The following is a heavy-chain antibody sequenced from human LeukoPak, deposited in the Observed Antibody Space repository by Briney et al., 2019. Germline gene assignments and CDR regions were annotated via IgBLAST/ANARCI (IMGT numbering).Heavy chain of an antibody. V-gene: IGHV3-30*02. D-gene: IGHD4-17*01. J-gene: IGHJ3*02. CDR3: ARDLNGDYPEDSLDI. Sequence: GGSLRLSCAASGFTFSSYGIHWVRQAPGKGLEWVAFIRYDGSNKYYADSVKGRFTISRDNSKNTLYLQMNSLRADDTAVYYCARDLNGDYPEDSLDIWGPGTMVTVSS. CDR2: IRYDGSNK. CDR1: GFTFSSYG.